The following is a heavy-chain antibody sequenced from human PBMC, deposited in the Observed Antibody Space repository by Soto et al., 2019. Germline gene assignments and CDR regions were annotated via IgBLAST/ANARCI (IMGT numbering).Heavy chain of an antibody. D-gene: IGHD2-2*01. CDR2: ISSNGGST. Sequence: PGGSLRLSCAASGFTFSSYAMHWVRQAPGKGLEYVSAISSNGGSTYYANSAKGRFTISRDNSKNTLYLQMGSLRAEDMAVYYCAREGADIVVVPAKEYYYYMDVWGKGTTVTVSS. J-gene: IGHJ6*03. CDR3: AREGADIVVVPAKEYYYYMDV. V-gene: IGHV3-64*01. CDR1: GFTFSSYA.